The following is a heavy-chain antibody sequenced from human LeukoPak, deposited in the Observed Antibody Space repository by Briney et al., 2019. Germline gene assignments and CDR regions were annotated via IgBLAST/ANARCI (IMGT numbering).Heavy chain of an antibody. CDR1: GGSITSYY. D-gene: IGHD1-7*01. CDR2: IYYSGIT. CDR3: ARAGNYPSSLDY. J-gene: IGHJ4*02. V-gene: IGHV4-59*01. Sequence: SETLWLTCTVSGGSITSYYWSWIRQPPGKVLEWIGYIYYSGITNYNPSLKSGVTISVHTSKHQFSLKLSSATAADTAVYYCARAGNYPSSLDYWGQGTLVTVSS.